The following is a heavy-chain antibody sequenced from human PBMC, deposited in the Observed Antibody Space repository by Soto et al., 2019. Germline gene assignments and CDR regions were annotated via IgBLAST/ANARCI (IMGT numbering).Heavy chain of an antibody. CDR1: GGSITSTSYY. J-gene: IGHJ4*02. D-gene: IGHD6-13*01. V-gene: IGHV4-39*01. CDR2: IHYSGST. CDR3: ARRLFSSTWPSYFDY. Sequence: SETLSLTCTVSGGSITSTSYYWGWIRQPSGKGLEWIGCIHYSGSTYYNPSLRSRVTSSVDTSKNQFSLKVSSVTAADTAVYYCARRLFSSTWPSYFDYWGEGTLVTVSS.